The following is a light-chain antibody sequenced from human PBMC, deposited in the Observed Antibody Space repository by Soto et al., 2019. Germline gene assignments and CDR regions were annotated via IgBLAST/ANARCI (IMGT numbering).Light chain of an antibody. CDR1: QDISGF. Sequence: AIQLTQSPSSLSASVGGRVTITCRASQDISGFVAWYQQKVGKPPKLLIYDVSSLESGVPSRFSGRGSGTDFILPTSGLHPEDFATFYCKNFTSSPQVTFGQGTRLEIK. V-gene: IGKV1-13*02. CDR3: KNFTSSPQVT. J-gene: IGKJ5*01. CDR2: DVS.